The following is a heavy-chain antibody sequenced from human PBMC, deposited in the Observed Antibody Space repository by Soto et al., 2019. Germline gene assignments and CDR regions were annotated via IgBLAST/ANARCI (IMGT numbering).Heavy chain of an antibody. D-gene: IGHD1-1*01. CDR2: IIPTFGTP. V-gene: IGHV1-69*06. Sequence: QVQLVQSGTVVQRRGSSVKVSCQASGGTFSSHGMAWVRQAPGQGLEWMGGIIPTFGTPTYAPKFQGRVTIPAAKATHTAYIGLRSLTSGDTAVYYCASERNAPYFDFWGQGT. CDR3: ASERNAPYFDF. J-gene: IGHJ5*01. CDR1: GGTFSSHG.